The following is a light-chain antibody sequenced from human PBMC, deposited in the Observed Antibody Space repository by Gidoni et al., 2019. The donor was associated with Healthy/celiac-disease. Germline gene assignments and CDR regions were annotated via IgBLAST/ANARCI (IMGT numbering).Light chain of an antibody. V-gene: IGKV3-15*01. J-gene: IGKJ1*01. CDR3: QQYNNWPLWT. Sequence: EIVMTQSPATLSVSPGERATLSCRASQSVSSNLAWYQQKPGQAPRLLIYGASTRTTGIPARFSGSGSGTEFTLTISSLQSEDFAVYYRQQYNNWPLWTFGQXTKVEIK. CDR2: GAS. CDR1: QSVSSN.